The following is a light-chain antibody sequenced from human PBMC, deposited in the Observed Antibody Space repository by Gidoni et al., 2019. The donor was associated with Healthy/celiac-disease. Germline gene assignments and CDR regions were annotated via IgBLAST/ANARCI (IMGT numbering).Light chain of an antibody. V-gene: IGLV3-21*03. J-gene: IGLJ1*01. CDR3: QVWDSSSDPYYV. CDR2: DDS. Sequence: SYVLTQPPSVSVAPGKTARITCWGNNIGSKSAHWYQQKPGQAPVLLVYDDSDRPSGIPERFSGSNSGNTATLTISRAEAGDEADYYCQVWDSSSDPYYVFGTGTKVTVL. CDR1: NIGSKS.